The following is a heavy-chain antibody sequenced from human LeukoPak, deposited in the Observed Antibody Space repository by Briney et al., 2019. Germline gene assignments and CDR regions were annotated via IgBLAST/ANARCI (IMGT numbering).Heavy chain of an antibody. CDR1: GYSFPTYW. Sequence: GESLKISCKAAGYSFPTYWIGWVRQMPGKGLEWMGIIYPGDSDTRYSPSFQGQVTISADKSISTAYLQWSSLKASDTAMYYCARIPCSSTSCHKRLDYWGQGTLVTIFS. V-gene: IGHV5-51*01. J-gene: IGHJ4*02. CDR3: ARIPCSSTSCHKRLDY. D-gene: IGHD2-2*01. CDR2: IYPGDSDT.